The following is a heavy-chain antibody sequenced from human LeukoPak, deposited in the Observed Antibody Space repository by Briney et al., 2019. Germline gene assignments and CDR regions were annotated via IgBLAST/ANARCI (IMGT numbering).Heavy chain of an antibody. Sequence: PGGSLRLSCAASGFTFSSYWMSWVRQAPGKGLEWVANIKQDGSEKYYVDSVKGRFIISRDNAKNSLYLQMNSLRAEDTAVYYCAKGVSGSGPDAFDIWGQGTMVTVSS. J-gene: IGHJ3*02. CDR1: GFTFSSYW. CDR3: AKGVSGSGPDAFDI. CDR2: IKQDGSEK. V-gene: IGHV3-7*01. D-gene: IGHD1-26*01.